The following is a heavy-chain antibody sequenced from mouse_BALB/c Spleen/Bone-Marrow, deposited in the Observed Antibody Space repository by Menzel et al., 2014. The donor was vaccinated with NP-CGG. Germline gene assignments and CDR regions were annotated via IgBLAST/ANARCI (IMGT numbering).Heavy chain of an antibody. V-gene: IGHV5-12-2*01. CDR1: GFTFSSYT. D-gene: IGHD3-3*01. CDR3: ARRAGAY. CDR2: ISNGGGST. Sequence: EVMLVEPGGGLVQPGGSLKLSCAASGFTFSSYTMSWVRQTPEKRLEWVAYISNGGGSTYYPDTVKGRFTISRDNAKNTLYLQMSSLKSEDTAMYYCARRAGAYWGQGTLVTVSA. J-gene: IGHJ3*01.